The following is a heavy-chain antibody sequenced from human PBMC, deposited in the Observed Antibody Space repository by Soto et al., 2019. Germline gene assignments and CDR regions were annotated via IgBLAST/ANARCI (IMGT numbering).Heavy chain of an antibody. V-gene: IGHV3-48*01. Sequence: EVQLVESGGGLVQPGGSLRLSCAASGFTFSSYSMNWVRQAPGKGLEWVSYISSSRSTIYYADSVKGRFTISRDNAKNSLYVQMNGLRAEDTAVYYCARVSGYYDSSGYSLDYWGQGTLVTVSS. D-gene: IGHD3-22*01. CDR1: GFTFSSYS. J-gene: IGHJ4*02. CDR3: ARVSGYYDSSGYSLDY. CDR2: ISSSRSTI.